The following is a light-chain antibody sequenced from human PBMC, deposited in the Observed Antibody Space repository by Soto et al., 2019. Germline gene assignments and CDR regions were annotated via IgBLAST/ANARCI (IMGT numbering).Light chain of an antibody. Sequence: EIVLTQSPATLSVSPGERATLSCRASQSVSNNLAWYQQKPGQAPRHLIFDASTRATGIPARFSGSGSGTEFTLTISSLQSEDFAVYYCHQYNNGPLTFGGGTKVEIK. CDR3: HQYNNGPLT. CDR1: QSVSNN. J-gene: IGKJ4*02. CDR2: DAS. V-gene: IGKV3-15*01.